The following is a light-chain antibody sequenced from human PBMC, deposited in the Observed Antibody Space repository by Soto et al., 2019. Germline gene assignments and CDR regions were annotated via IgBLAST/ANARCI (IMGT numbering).Light chain of an antibody. CDR2: DVT. J-gene: IGLJ1*01. V-gene: IGLV2-8*01. CDR1: SSDIGGYNS. Sequence: QSVLTQSPSASGSPGQSVTISCTGTSSDIGGYNSVSWYQQHPGKAPKVMIYDVTKRPSGVPDRFSGSKSGNTASLTVSALQAEDEAVYYCSSYTDRKNLVFGTGTKVTVL. CDR3: SSYTDRKNLV.